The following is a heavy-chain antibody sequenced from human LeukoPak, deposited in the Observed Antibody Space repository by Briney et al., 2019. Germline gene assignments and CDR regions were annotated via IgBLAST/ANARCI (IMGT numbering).Heavy chain of an antibody. J-gene: IGHJ4*02. CDR1: GGSISSYY. D-gene: IGHD6-19*01. CDR2: IYYSGST. V-gene: IGHV4-59*08. CDR3: ARLATAGYLNY. Sequence: PSETLSLTCTVSGGSISSYYWSWIRQPPGKGLEWIGYIYYSGSTKYNPSLKSRVTISVDTSKNQFSLKLSSVTAADTAVYYCARLATAGYLNYWGQGTLVTVSS.